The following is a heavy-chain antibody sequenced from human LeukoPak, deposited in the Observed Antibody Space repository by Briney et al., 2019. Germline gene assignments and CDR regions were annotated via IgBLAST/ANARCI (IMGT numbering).Heavy chain of an antibody. J-gene: IGHJ5*02. V-gene: IGHV4-34*01. D-gene: IGHD2-2*01. CDR1: GGSFSGYY. Sequence: SETLSLTCAVYGGSFSGYYWSWIRQPPGKGLEWIGEINHSGSTNYNPSLKSRVTISVDTSKNQFSLKLSSVTAADTAVYYCARGVDRYCSSTSCYGGWFDPWGQETLVTVSS. CDR2: INHSGST. CDR3: ARGVDRYCSSTSCYGGWFDP.